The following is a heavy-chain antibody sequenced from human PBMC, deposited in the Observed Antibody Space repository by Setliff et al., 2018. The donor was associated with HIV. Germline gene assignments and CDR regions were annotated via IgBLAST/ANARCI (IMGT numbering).Heavy chain of an antibody. CDR2: IDGIGGT. CDR1: GFTFSRYA. J-gene: IGHJ4*02. V-gene: IGHV3-23*01. Sequence: GESLKISCVASGFTFSRYAVSWVRQAPGKGLEWVSCIDGIGGTYYPDSMKGRFSISRDNSKNIVYLQMRGLRVEDTAIYYCAKDLVKGDGYINFEYWGRGTLVTVSS. D-gene: IGHD5-12*01. CDR3: AKDLVKGDGYINFEY.